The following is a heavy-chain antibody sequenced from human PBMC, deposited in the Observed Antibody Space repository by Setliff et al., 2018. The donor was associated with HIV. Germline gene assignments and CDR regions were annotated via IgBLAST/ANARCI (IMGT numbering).Heavy chain of an antibody. CDR1: GASITISSYY. J-gene: IGHJ4*02. CDR3: ARDRDESSGYSES. Sequence: SETLSLTCSVSGASITISSYYWGWIRQPPGKGLEWIGSVYHTGSTHHNPSLQSRVTISADTSRNQFSLQLTSVTAADTAVYYCARDRDESSGYSESWGQGTLVTVSS. D-gene: IGHD3-22*01. V-gene: IGHV4-39*02. CDR2: VYHTGST.